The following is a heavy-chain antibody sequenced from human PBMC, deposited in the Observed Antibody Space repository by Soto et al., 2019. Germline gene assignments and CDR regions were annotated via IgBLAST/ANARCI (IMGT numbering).Heavy chain of an antibody. J-gene: IGHJ6*02. CDR1: GFTFSSYS. CDR3: ARGEYDYSNHPKYYYYGMDV. D-gene: IGHD4-4*01. V-gene: IGHV3-21*01. CDR2: ISSSSSYI. Sequence: VGSLRLSCASSGFTFSSYSMNWVRHSPGKGLEWVSSISSSSSYIYYADSVKGRFTISRDNAKNSLYLQMNSLRAEDTAVYYCARGEYDYSNHPKYYYYGMDVWGQGTTVTVSS.